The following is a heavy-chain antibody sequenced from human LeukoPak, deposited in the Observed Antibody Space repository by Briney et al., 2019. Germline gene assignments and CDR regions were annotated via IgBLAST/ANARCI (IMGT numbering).Heavy chain of an antibody. Sequence: PSETLSLTCSVSGGAISGSRYYWGWVRQAAGKGLEWVSSINGRGDSTFYADSVKGRFTISRDNSKTTLFLQMNSLRAEDTAVYYCAKGSLKTSGSYLGTSDSWGQGTLVTVSS. CDR1: GGAISGSRYY. J-gene: IGHJ4*02. CDR2: INGRGDST. V-gene: IGHV3-23*01. CDR3: AKGSLKTSGSYLGTSDS. D-gene: IGHD3-10*01.